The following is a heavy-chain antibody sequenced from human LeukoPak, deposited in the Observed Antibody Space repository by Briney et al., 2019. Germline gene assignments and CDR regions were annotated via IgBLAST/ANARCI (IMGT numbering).Heavy chain of an antibody. Sequence: QPGGSLRLSCAASGFTFSSYAMSWVRQAPGKGLEWVSAISGSGGSTYYADSVKGRFTISRDNAKNSLYLQMNSLRAEDTAVYYCARDYYGSGSYDRFDYWGQGTLVTVSS. D-gene: IGHD3-10*01. CDR2: ISGSGGST. CDR3: ARDYYGSGSYDRFDY. V-gene: IGHV3-23*01. CDR1: GFTFSSYA. J-gene: IGHJ4*02.